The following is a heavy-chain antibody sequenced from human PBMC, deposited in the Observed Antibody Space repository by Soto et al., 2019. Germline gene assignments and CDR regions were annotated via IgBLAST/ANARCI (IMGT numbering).Heavy chain of an antibody. CDR2: IIPIFGTA. Sequence: SVKVSCKASGGTFSSYAISWVRQAPGQGLEWMGGIIPIFGTANYAQKFQGRVTITADESTSTAYMELSSLRSEDTAVYYCARARYSNYVDYYYYRLDVWGQGTTVTVSS. V-gene: IGHV1-69*13. J-gene: IGHJ6*02. CDR1: GGTFSSYA. D-gene: IGHD4-4*01. CDR3: ARARYSNYVDYYYYRLDV.